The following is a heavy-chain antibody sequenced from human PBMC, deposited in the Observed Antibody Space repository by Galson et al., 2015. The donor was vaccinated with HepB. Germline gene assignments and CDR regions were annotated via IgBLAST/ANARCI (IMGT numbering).Heavy chain of an antibody. CDR1: GFTFSSYA. J-gene: IGHJ4*02. CDR2: ISYDGSNK. D-gene: IGHD2-15*01. V-gene: IGHV3-30-3*01. CDR3: ARDGGIGYCSGGSCYGGEDY. Sequence: SLRLSCAASGFTFSSYAMHWVRQAPGKGLEWVAVISYDGSNKYYADSVKGRFTISRDNSKNTLYLQMNSLRAEDTAVYYCARDGGIGYCSGGSCYGGEDYWGQGTLVTVSS.